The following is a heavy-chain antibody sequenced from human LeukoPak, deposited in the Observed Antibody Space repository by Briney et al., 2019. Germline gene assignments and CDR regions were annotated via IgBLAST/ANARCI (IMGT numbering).Heavy chain of an antibody. CDR1: GYTFTDNH. CDR3: AREQDIRAFDL. CDR2: IDPNSGGP. V-gene: IGHV1-2*02. Sequence: GASVKVSCRASGYTFTDNHLYWVRQAPGQGLEWMGWIDPNSGGPNYAQKFQGRVTLARDTSISTAYMELSNLRSDDTAVYYCAREQDIRAFDLWGQGTMVTVSS. J-gene: IGHJ3*01.